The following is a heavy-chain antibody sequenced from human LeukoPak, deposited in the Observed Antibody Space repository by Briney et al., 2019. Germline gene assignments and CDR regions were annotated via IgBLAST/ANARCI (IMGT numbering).Heavy chain of an antibody. CDR1: GGSISSTNW. CDR2: VHLSGRT. J-gene: IGHJ4*02. Sequence: PSDTLSLTCGVSGGSISSTNWWTWVRQPPGEGLEWIGEVHLSGRTNYNPSLEGRVTMSVDMSENHISLKLTSVTAADTAVYYCAREGGPYRPLDYSGQGTLVTVSS. V-gene: IGHV4-4*02. CDR3: AREGGPYRPLDY.